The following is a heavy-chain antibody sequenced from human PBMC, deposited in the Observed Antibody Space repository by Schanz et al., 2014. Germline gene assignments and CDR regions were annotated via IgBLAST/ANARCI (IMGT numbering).Heavy chain of an antibody. CDR1: GFTFSSYA. D-gene: IGHD2-15*01. CDR2: MSYDGSNK. V-gene: IGHV3-30-3*01. Sequence: VQLVESGGGLAQPGGSLRLSCAASGFTFSSYAMHWVRQAPGKGLEWVAVMSYDGSNKYYADSVKGRFTISRDTPKNTLYVQMNSLRADDTAVYYCARDAVALVPEYFMDVWGKGTPXTVSS. J-gene: IGHJ6*03. CDR3: ARDAVALVPEYFMDV.